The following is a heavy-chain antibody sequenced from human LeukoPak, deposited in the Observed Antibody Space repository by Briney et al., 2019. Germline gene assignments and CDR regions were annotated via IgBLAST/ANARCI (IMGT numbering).Heavy chain of an antibody. V-gene: IGHV4-59*12. D-gene: IGHD3-9*01. J-gene: IGHJ6*02. CDR1: GASISSYY. Sequence: SETLSLTCAVSGASISSYYWSWIRQPPGKGLEWIGYIYYSGTTNYNPSLKSRVTISVDTSKNQISLRLRSVTAADTAVYYCARDDFEYSVHYGMDVWGQGTTVTVSS. CDR3: ARDDFEYSVHYGMDV. CDR2: IYYSGTT.